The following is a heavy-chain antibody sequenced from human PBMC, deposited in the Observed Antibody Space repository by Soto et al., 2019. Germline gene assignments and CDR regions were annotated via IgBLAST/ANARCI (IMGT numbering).Heavy chain of an antibody. CDR2: ISYDGSNK. D-gene: IGHD6-25*01. CDR3: AKDRRPNYYYGMDV. Sequence: PGGSLRLSCAASGFTFSIYGMHWVRQAPGKGLEWVAVISYDGSNKYYADSVKGRFTISRDNSKNTLYLQMNSLRAEDTAVYYCAKDRRPNYYYGMDVWGQGTTVTVSS. J-gene: IGHJ6*02. V-gene: IGHV3-30*18. CDR1: GFTFSIYG.